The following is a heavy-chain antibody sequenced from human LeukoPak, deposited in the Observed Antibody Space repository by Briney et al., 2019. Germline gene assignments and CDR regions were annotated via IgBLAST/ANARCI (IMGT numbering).Heavy chain of an antibody. V-gene: IGHV4-59*01. Sequence: SETLALTCTVSGGSISSYYWSWIRQPPGKGLEWIGYIYYSGSTNYNPSLKSRVTISVDTSKNQFSLKLSSVTAADTAVYYCARDPTYDSSGYYPAGYFDLWGRGTLVTVSS. D-gene: IGHD3-22*01. CDR1: GGSISSYY. CDR2: IYYSGST. CDR3: ARDPTYDSSGYYPAGYFDL. J-gene: IGHJ2*01.